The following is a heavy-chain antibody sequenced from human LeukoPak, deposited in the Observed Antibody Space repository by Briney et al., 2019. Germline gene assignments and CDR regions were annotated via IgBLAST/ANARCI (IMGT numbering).Heavy chain of an antibody. Sequence: SEALSLTCTVSGVSMSNHYWSWIRQPPGKGLEWIGYIYGSESTNYNPSLTSRVTMSMDTSKNQFSLKLTSVTAADTAVYYCATRPGGSTWYGVFDFWSRGTLVTVSS. CDR1: GVSMSNHY. D-gene: IGHD6-13*01. J-gene: IGHJ4*02. V-gene: IGHV4-59*11. CDR3: ATRPGGSTWYGVFDF. CDR2: IYGSEST.